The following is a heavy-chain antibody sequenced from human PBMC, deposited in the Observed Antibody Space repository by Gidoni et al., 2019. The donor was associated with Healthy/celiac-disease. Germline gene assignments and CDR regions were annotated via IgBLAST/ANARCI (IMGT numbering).Heavy chain of an antibody. CDR2: IYYSGST. Sequence: QLQLPESGPGLVKPSETLSLTCPVSGGSISSSRYYWGWIRQPPGKGLEWIGSIYYSGSTYYNPSLKSRVTISVDTSKNQFSLKLSSVTAADTAVYYCARAGPYYDCWSGYDLSYNWFDPWGQGTLVTVSS. CDR1: GGSISSSRYY. J-gene: IGHJ5*02. CDR3: ARAGPYYDCWSGYDLSYNWFDP. D-gene: IGHD3-3*01. V-gene: IGHV4-39*07.